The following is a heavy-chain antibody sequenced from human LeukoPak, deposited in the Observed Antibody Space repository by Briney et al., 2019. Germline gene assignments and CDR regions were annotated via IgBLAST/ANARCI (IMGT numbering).Heavy chain of an antibody. J-gene: IGHJ5*02. V-gene: IGHV3-11*04. CDR1: GGSISSGSYY. Sequence: LSLTCTVSGGSISSGSYYWSWIRQAPGKGLEWVSYISSSGSTISYADSVKGRFTISRDNAKNSLYLQMNSLRAEDTAVYYCARDHSSSWYGGGFDPWGQGTLVTVSS. CDR2: ISSSGSTI. CDR3: ARDHSSSWYGGGFDP. D-gene: IGHD6-13*01.